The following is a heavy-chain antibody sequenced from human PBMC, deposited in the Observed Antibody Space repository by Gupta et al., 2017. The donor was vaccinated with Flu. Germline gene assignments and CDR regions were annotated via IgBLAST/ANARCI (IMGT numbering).Heavy chain of an antibody. CDR2: ISIHSPNT. D-gene: IGHD3-10*01. CDR3: AKDVLDAGKAFDF. J-gene: IGHJ3*01. V-gene: IGHV3-23*01. Sequence: FNAYAMSWVRQPPGQGLEWVSTISIHSPNTDYADFVRGRFTISRDNSRNTLYLHMNSLEVEDTAFYYGAKDVLDAGKAFDFWGQGTKVTVSS. CDR1: FNAYA.